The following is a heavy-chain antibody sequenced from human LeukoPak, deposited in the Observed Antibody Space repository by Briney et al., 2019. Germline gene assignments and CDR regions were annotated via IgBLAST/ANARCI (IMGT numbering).Heavy chain of an antibody. V-gene: IGHV3-53*01. D-gene: IGHD6-19*01. CDR2: IYSGGST. CDR3: ARVLAVALDY. J-gene: IGHJ4*02. Sequence: GGSLRLSCAASGFSFSTQWMTWVRQAPGKGLEWVSVIYSGGSTYYADSVKGRFTISRDNSKNTLYLQMNSLRAEDTAVYYCARVLAVALDYWGQGTLVTVSS. CDR1: GFSFSTQW.